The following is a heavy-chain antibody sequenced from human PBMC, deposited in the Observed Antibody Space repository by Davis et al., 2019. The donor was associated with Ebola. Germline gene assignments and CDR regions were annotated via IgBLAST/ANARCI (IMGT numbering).Heavy chain of an antibody. D-gene: IGHD2-15*01. CDR3: ARVWSGSCYG. J-gene: IGHJ4*02. V-gene: IGHV3-21*01. CDR2: ISSSSSYI. Sequence: GESLKISCAASGFTFSSYSMNWVRQAPGKGLEWVSSISSSSSYIYYADSVKGRFTISRDNAKDSLYLQMNSLRAEDTAVYYCARVWSGSCYGWGQGTLVTVSS. CDR1: GFTFSSYS.